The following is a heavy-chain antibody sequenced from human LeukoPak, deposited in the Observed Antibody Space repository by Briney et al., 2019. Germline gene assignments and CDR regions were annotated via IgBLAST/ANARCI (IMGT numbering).Heavy chain of an antibody. CDR2: TYYRNRRWYS. J-gene: IGHJ6*02. CDR3: ARVRTTRPPYYYFGLDV. D-gene: IGHD1-1*01. V-gene: IGHV6-1*01. Sequence: SQTLSLTCAISGDSLSGNTVAWNSIRQSPSRGLEWLGRTYYRNRRWYSDYAGYLKSRLNISPDTSENHFSLHLTSVTPDDTAVYYCARVRTTRPPYYYFGLDVWGQGTALTVSS. CDR1: GDSLSGNTVA.